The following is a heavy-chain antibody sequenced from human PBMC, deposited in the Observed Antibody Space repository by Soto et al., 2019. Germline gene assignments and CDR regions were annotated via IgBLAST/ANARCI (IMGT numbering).Heavy chain of an antibody. CDR2: IWFDGSKK. Sequence: QMQLVESGGGVLQPGRSLRLSCAASGFTFRSYGIHWVRQAPGKGLEWVALIWFDGSKKYYVDSVKGRFAVSRDNSKNTLYLQMNSLRVEDTAVYYCARDRLVPYGYGMDVWGQGTTVTVSS. CDR3: ARDRLVPYGYGMDV. D-gene: IGHD2-2*01. CDR1: GFTFRSYG. J-gene: IGHJ6*02. V-gene: IGHV3-33*01.